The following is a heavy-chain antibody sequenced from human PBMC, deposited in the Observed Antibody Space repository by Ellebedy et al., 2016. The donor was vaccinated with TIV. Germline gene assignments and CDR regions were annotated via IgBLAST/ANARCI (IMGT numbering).Heavy chain of an antibody. V-gene: IGHV1-69*13. D-gene: IGHD2-2*01. Sequence: SVKVSXXASGGTFSSYAISWVRQAPGQGLEWMGGIIPIFGTANYAQKFQGRVTITADESTSTAYMELSSLRSEDTAVYYCARGVPAQMFDYWGQGTLVTVSS. CDR1: GGTFSSYA. J-gene: IGHJ4*02. CDR2: IIPIFGTA. CDR3: ARGVPAQMFDY.